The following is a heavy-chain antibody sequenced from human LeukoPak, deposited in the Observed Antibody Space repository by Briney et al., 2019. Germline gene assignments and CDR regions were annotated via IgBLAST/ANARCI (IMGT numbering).Heavy chain of an antibody. J-gene: IGHJ5*02. CDR3: ARDCLPILEDSSSCFRFDP. Sequence: SVKVSCKASGYTFTGYYMHWVRQAPGQGLEWMGRIIPIFGIANYAQKFQGRVTITADKSTSTAYMELSSLRSEDTAVYYCARDCLPILEDSSSCFRFDPWGQGTLVTVSS. D-gene: IGHD6-13*01. CDR2: IIPIFGIA. CDR1: GYTFTGYY. V-gene: IGHV1-69*04.